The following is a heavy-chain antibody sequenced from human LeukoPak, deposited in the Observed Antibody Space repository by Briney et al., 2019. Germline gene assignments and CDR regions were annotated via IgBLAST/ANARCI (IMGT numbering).Heavy chain of an antibody. CDR2: IYYSGTT. D-gene: IGHD2-8*01. J-gene: IGHJ6*03. CDR3: ARDVRAHYYYYMDV. V-gene: IGHV4-39*07. Sequence: SETLSLTCTVSGGSISSGSYSWGWIRQPPGKGLEWIGSIYYSGTTYYNPSLKSRVTISLDTSKNQFSLKLSSVTAADTAVYYCARDVRAHYYYYMDVWGKGTTVTVSS. CDR1: GGSISSGSYS.